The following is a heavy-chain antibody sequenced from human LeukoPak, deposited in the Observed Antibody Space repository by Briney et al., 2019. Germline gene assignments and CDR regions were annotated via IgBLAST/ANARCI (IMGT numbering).Heavy chain of an antibody. CDR3: ARGFYYYGLDA. Sequence: ASVKVSCKASGYTFTRYDINWVRQAPGQGLEWLGWMNPNNGNTGYAQKFQGRVTMTRSTSIDTAYMELNTLTSDDTAAYYCARGFYYYGLDAWGHGTTVTVSS. CDR2: MNPNNGNT. J-gene: IGHJ6*02. V-gene: IGHV1-8*01. CDR1: GYTFTRYD.